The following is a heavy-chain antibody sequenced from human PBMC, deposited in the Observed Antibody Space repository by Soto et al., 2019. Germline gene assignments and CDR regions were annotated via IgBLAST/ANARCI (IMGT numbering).Heavy chain of an antibody. CDR1: GFTFSSYA. Sequence: EVQLLESGGGLEQPGGSLRLTCAASGFTFSSYAMTWVRQAPGKGLEWVSTVTADGSTTYYADSVKARFTVSRDNSKNTLFLQMNGLRAEDTALYYCAKDRGRLIRGVILDFWGQGTLVSVSS. J-gene: IGHJ4*02. V-gene: IGHV3-23*01. CDR3: AKDRGRLIRGVILDF. D-gene: IGHD3-10*01. CDR2: VTADGSTT.